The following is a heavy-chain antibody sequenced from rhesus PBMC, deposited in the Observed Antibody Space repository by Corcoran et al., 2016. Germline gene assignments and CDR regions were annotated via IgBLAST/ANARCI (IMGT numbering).Heavy chain of an antibody. CDR2: IFGSRGTP. CDR1: GGSISGGYD. V-gene: IGHV4-76*01. Sequence: QVQLQESGPGLVKPSETLSLTCAVSGGSISGGYDWSWIRQPPGKGLEWIGYIFGSRGTPTQNPSLKNRVTFSKDTAENQFSLKLSSGTAADTAVYYCARNYNFWSGYYGLDVWGPGVLVTVSS. J-gene: IGHJ5-1*01. D-gene: IGHD3-3*01. CDR3: ARNYNFWSGYYGLDV.